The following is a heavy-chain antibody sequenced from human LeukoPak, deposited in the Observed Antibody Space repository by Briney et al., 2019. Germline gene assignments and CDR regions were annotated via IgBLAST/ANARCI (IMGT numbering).Heavy chain of an antibody. D-gene: IGHD1-26*01. CDR1: GYTFTGYY. CDR2: ISAYNGNT. CDR3: ARDDVGAIDY. J-gene: IGHJ4*02. Sequence: ASVKVSCKASGYTFTGYYMHWVRQAPGQGLEWMGWISAYNGNTNYAQKLQGRVTMTTDTSTSTAYMELRSLRSDDTAVYYCARDDVGAIDYWGQGTLVTVSS. V-gene: IGHV1-18*04.